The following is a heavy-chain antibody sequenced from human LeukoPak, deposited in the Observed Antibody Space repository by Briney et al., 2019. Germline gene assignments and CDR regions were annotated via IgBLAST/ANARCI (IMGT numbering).Heavy chain of an antibody. CDR1: GFTFSTSS. D-gene: IGHD5-18*01. Sequence: GGSLRLSCAASGFTFSTSSINWVRQAPGKGLEWVSSISSSSRYIYYADSVKGRFTISRDNAKNPLYLQMNSLRAEDTAMYYCAKMGGYSYGPLDFWGQGTLVTVSS. J-gene: IGHJ4*02. CDR3: AKMGGYSYGPLDF. CDR2: ISSSSRYI. V-gene: IGHV3-21*01.